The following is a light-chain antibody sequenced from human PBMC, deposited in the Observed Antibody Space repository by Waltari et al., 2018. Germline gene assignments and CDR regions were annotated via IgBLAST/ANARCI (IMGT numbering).Light chain of an antibody. V-gene: IGLV3-19*01. CDR3: SSQDISGDVV. CDR1: ILRTLY. Sequence: SSELTQDPAVSVVWGQTVRITCHGDILRTLYANRGRQKPGPAPDLVIYGKNNRPTWIPDRFSASSSGTTTSLTITGAQAEDEADYYCSSQDISGDVVFGGGTELTVL. J-gene: IGLJ2*01. CDR2: GKN.